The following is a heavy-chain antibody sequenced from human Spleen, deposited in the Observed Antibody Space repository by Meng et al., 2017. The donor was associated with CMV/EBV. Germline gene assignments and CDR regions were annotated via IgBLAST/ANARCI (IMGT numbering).Heavy chain of an antibody. Sequence: SCAASGFTFSSYRMNWVRQAPGKGLEWVSSISSSSSYIYYADSVKGRFTISRDNAKNSLYLQMNSLRAEDTAVYYCARSSVGVGATNAWGQGTLVTVSS. D-gene: IGHD1-26*01. CDR1: GFTFSSYR. CDR3: ARSSVGVGATNA. V-gene: IGHV3-21*01. J-gene: IGHJ4*02. CDR2: ISSSSSYI.